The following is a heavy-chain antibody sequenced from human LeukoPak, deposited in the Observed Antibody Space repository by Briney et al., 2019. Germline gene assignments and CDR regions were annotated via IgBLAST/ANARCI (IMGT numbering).Heavy chain of an antibody. Sequence: GGSLRLSCAASGFTFRSYEMNWVRQAPGKGLEWVSYISSSGSTIYYADSVKGRFTISRDNAKNSLYLQMNSLRAEDTAVYYCAREQGRHSFDIWGQGTMVTVSS. CDR1: GFTFRSYE. J-gene: IGHJ3*02. CDR2: ISSSGSTI. CDR3: AREQGRHSFDI. V-gene: IGHV3-48*03.